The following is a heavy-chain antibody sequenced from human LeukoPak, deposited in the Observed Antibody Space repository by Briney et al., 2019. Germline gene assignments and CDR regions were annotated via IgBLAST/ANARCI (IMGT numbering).Heavy chain of an antibody. CDR1: GYTFTVYY. CDR3: ARTRDEYSSSSSYFQH. V-gene: IGHV1-2*02. J-gene: IGHJ1*01. CDR2: INPNSGGT. D-gene: IGHD6-6*01. Sequence: ASVTVSFKASGYTFTVYYMHWVRQAPGQGLKWMGWINPNSGGTNYAQKFQGRVTMTRDTSISTAYMELSRLRSDDTAVYYCARTRDEYSSSSSYFQHWGQGTLVTVSS.